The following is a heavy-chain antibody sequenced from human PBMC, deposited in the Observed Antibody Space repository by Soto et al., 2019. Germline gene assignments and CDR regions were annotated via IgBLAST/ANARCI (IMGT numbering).Heavy chain of an antibody. D-gene: IGHD3-9*01. CDR3: ARAGPLSGNQAFDI. CDR1: GGSFSSYA. V-gene: IGHV1-69*06. CDR2: IIPIFGAP. Sequence: QVQLVQSGAEVKKPGSSVKVSCKASGGSFSSYAISWVRQAPVQGLEWMGGIIPIFGAPTYAQKFQGRVTIIADKSTSTAYMELSSLRSEDTALYSCARAGPLSGNQAFDIWGQGTLVTVSS. J-gene: IGHJ3*02.